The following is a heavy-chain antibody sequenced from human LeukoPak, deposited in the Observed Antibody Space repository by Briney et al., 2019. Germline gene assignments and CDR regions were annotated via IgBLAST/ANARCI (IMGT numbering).Heavy chain of an antibody. J-gene: IGHJ4*02. CDR3: ARGVSPTTKGVQFDC. V-gene: IGHV1-18*01. CDR1: GYAFTTYG. D-gene: IGHD4-23*01. CDR2: ISPNNSNT. Sequence: EASVKVSCRASGYAFTTYGINWVRQAPGQGLEWMGWISPNNSNTNYAKSLQGRVTMTTDTSTSTAYMELRSLRSDDTAVYYCARGVSPTTKGVQFDCWGQGTLVTVSS.